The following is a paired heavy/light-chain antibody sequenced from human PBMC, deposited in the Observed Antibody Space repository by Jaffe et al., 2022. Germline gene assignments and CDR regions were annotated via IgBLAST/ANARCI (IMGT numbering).Heavy chain of an antibody. CDR1: GFTFSSYG. CDR3: AKDIRYFDVVVPAAFDY. CDR2: IRYDGSNK. D-gene: IGHD2-2*01. V-gene: IGHV3-30*02. J-gene: IGHJ4*02. Sequence: QVQLVESGGGVVQPGGSLRLSCAASGFTFSSYGMHWVRQAPGKGLEWVAFIRYDGSNKYYADSVKGRFTISRDNSKNTLYLQMNSLRAEDTAVYYCAKDIRYFDVVVPAAFDYWGQGTLVTVSS.
Light chain of an antibody. V-gene: IGKV3-20*01. CDR3: QQYGSSIFT. CDR2: GAS. CDR1: QSVSSSY. J-gene: IGKJ3*01. Sequence: EIVLTQSPGTLSLSPGERATLSCRASQSVSSSYLAWYQQKPGQAPRLLIYGASSRATGIPDRFSGSGSGTDFTLTISRLEPEDFAVYYCQQYGSSIFTFGPGTKVDIK.